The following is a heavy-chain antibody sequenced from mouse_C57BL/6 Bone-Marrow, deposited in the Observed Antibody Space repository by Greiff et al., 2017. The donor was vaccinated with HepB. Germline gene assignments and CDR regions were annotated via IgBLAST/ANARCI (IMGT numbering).Heavy chain of an antibody. CDR3: ARRVGPYFDY. J-gene: IGHJ2*01. CDR2: INPSTGGT. D-gene: IGHD1-1*02. Sequence: VQLKESGPELVKPGASVKISCKASGYSFTGYYMNWVKQSPEKSLEWIGEINPSTGGTTYNQKFKAKATLTVDKSSSTAYMQLTSLTSEDSAVYYCARRVGPYFDYWGQGTTLTVSS. CDR1: GYSFTGYY. V-gene: IGHV1-42*01.